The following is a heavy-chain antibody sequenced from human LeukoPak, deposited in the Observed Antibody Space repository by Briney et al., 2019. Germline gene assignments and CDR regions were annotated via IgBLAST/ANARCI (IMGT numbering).Heavy chain of an antibody. CDR1: GFTFSSYS. CDR3: VRSAFLTTEFYFDY. J-gene: IGHJ4*01. D-gene: IGHD4-11*01. V-gene: IGHV3-48*04. Sequence: GGSLRLSCAASGFTFSSYSMNWVRQAPGKGLEWVSYISSSSSTIYYADSVKGRFTISRDNAKNSLYLQMNSLRAEDTAVYYCVRSAFLTTEFYFDYWGHGTLVTVSS. CDR2: ISSSSSTI.